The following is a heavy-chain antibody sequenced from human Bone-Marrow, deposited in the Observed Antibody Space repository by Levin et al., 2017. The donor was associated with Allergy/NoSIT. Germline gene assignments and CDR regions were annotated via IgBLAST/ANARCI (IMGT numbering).Heavy chain of an antibody. J-gene: IGHJ4*02. CDR2: ISSSSSYI. CDR3: ARDLLGESGY. D-gene: IGHD3-10*01. Sequence: GESLKISCAASGFTFSSYSMNWVRQAPGKGLEWVSSISSSSSYIYYADSVKGRFTISRDNDKNSLYLQMNSLRAEDTAVYYCARDLLGESGYWGQGTLVTVSS. CDR1: GFTFSSYS. V-gene: IGHV3-21*01.